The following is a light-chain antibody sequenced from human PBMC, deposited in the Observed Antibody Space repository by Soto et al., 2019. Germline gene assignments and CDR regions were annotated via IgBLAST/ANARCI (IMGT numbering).Light chain of an antibody. V-gene: IGKV3-15*01. CDR3: QQYDQWPIT. Sequence: EIVLTQTPATLSVSAGERATLSCRASQSISINLAWYQQKPGQAPRLLIYGASARALGIPDRFSGSGSGTEFSFTVTSLQSEDFAVYYCQQYDQWPITFGQGTRLEIK. J-gene: IGKJ5*01. CDR2: GAS. CDR1: QSISIN.